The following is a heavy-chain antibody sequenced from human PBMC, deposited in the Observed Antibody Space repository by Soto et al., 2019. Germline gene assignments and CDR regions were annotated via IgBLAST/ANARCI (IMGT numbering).Heavy chain of an antibody. D-gene: IGHD1-26*01. CDR1: GFTFSSYA. Sequence: GGSLRLACAASGFTFSSYAMNWVRQAPGKGLEWVSYISSSSSTIYYADSVKGRFTISRDNAKNSLYLQMNSLRDEDTAVYYCARDPGILELRHFDYWGQGTLVTVSS. CDR3: ARDPGILELRHFDY. CDR2: ISSSSSTI. J-gene: IGHJ4*02. V-gene: IGHV3-48*02.